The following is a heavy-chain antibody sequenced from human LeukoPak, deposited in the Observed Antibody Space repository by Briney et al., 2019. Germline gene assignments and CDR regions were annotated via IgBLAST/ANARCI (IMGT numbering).Heavy chain of an antibody. J-gene: IGHJ4*02. V-gene: IGHV4-39*07. D-gene: IGHD5-18*01. Sequence: SETLSLTCTVSGGSISSSSYYWGWIRQPPGKGLEWIGSIYYSGSTYYNPSLKSRVTISLDTSKNQFSLKLSSVTAADTAVYYCARARATAPFFFDYWGQGTLVTVSS. CDR2: IYYSGST. CDR3: ARARATAPFFFDY. CDR1: GGSISSSSYY.